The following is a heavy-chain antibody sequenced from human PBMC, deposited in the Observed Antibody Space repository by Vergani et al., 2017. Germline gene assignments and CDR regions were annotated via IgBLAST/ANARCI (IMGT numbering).Heavy chain of an antibody. CDR2: ISYDGSNK. J-gene: IGHJ6*02. Sequence: QVQLVESGGGVVQPGRSLRLSCAASGFTFSSYAMHWVRQAPGKGLEWVAVISYDGSNKYYADSVKGRFTISRDNSKNTLYLQMNSLRAEDTAVYYCAKERNMVRGVSYYYYYGMDVWGQGTTVTVSS. D-gene: IGHD3-10*01. CDR1: GFTFSSYA. V-gene: IGHV3-30*07. CDR3: AKERNMVRGVSYYYYYGMDV.